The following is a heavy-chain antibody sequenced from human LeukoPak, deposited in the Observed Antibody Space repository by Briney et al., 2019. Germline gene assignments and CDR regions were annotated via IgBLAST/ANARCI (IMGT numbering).Heavy chain of an antibody. V-gene: IGHV1-2*02. D-gene: IGHD3-16*01. J-gene: IGHJ4*02. CDR3: ARDPSGGSHAGAYY. CDR1: GYTFTGYY. CDR2: INPNSGGT. Sequence: ASVKVSCKASGYTFTGYYMHWVRQAPGQGLEWMGWINPNSGGTNYAQKFQGRVTMTRDTSISTAYMELSRLRSDDTAVYYCARDPSGGSHAGAYYWGQGTLVTVSS.